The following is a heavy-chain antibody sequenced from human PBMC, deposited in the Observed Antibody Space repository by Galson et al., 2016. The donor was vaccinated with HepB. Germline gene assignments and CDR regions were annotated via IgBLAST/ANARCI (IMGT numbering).Heavy chain of an antibody. CDR1: GGFISSGNYY. Sequence: TLSLTCAASGGFISSGNYYWSWIRRPAGKGLEWIGRISTSGSTAYTPSLNGRITVSVDTSKNHFSLRLTSVTAADTAIYYCAKQTSYQDAFDIWGQGAMVTVSS. CDR2: ISTSGST. CDR3: AKQTSYQDAFDI. V-gene: IGHV4-61*02. J-gene: IGHJ3*02. D-gene: IGHD1/OR15-1a*01.